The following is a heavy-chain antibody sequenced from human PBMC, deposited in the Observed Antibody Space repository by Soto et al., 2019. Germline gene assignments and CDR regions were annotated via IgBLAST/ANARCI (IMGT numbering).Heavy chain of an antibody. CDR2: MNPNSGNT. J-gene: IGHJ5*02. Sequence: QVQLVQSGAEVKKPGASVKVSCKASGYTFTSYDINWVRQATGQGLEWMGWMNPNSGNTGYAQKFQSRVTMTRNTSISTAYMELSRLLSEDTAVYYCARGRFARFLEGLLARENWFDPWGQGTLVTVSS. V-gene: IGHV1-8*01. CDR1: GYTFTSYD. CDR3: ARGRFARFLEGLLARENWFDP. D-gene: IGHD3-3*01.